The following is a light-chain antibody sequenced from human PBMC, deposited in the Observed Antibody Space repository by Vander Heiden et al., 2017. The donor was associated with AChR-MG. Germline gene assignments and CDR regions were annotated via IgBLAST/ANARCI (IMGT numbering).Light chain of an antibody. CDR3: QHENFSSRT. CDR1: QNLGNW. CDR2: KTS. J-gene: IGKJ1*01. V-gene: IGKV1-5*03. Sequence: DIQMTQSPSTLSASVGDRVTITCRASQNLGNWLAWYQQRPGKAPKLLIFKTSNLENGVPSRFSGSGSGTEFTLTIDGLQPDDFATYYCQHENFSSRTFGQGTKVDIK.